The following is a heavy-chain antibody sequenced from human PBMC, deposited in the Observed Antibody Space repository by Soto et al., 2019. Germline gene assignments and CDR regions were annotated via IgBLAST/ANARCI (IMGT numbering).Heavy chain of an antibody. Sequence: PGGPLRPSCPASGFTFSDYYMSWIRQSPGKGLEWVSSITSSGSTTYYTDSVKGRFTISRDNAKNSLYLQMNSLRAEDTAVYYCARERYSYGPYYFDYWGQGTLVTVST. CDR3: ARERYSYGPYYFDY. D-gene: IGHD5-18*01. V-gene: IGHV3-11*01. J-gene: IGHJ4*02. CDR2: ITSSGSTT. CDR1: GFTFSDYY.